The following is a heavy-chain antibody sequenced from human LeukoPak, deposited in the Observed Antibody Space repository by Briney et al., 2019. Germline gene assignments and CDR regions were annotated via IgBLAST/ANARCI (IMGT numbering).Heavy chain of an antibody. V-gene: IGHV3-23*01. CDR1: GFTFSSYA. J-gene: IGHJ6*03. Sequence: GGSLRLSCAASGFTFSSYAMTWVRQAPGKGLEWVSVISGSGGTTYYADSVRGRFSISRDNSKKTLYLQMNSLRAEDTALYYCAKADHYYYMDVWGKGTTVTVSS. CDR3: AKADHYYYMDV. CDR2: ISGSGGTT.